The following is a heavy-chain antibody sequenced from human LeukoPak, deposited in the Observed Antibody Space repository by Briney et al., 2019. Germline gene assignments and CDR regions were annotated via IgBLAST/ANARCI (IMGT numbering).Heavy chain of an antibody. D-gene: IGHD3-10*01. CDR3: ARTPYSSGSYDALWYFDL. J-gene: IGHJ2*01. CDR2: IYHSGST. V-gene: IGHV4-30-2*01. Sequence: SQTLSLTCAVSGGSITSGGYSWSWIRQPPGKGLEWIGYIYHSGSTYYNPSLKSRVTISVDRSKNQFSLKLSSVTAADTAVYYCARTPYSSGSYDALWYFDLWGRGTLVTVSS. CDR1: GGSITSGGYS.